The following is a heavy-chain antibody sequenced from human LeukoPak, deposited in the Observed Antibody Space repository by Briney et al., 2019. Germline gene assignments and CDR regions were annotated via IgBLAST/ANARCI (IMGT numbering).Heavy chain of an antibody. D-gene: IGHD3-10*01. J-gene: IGHJ4*02. V-gene: IGHV3-23*01. CDR3: AKDGAMKLKGPLYFDY. Sequence: GASLRLSCAASGFTFSSYAMSWVRQAPGKGLEWVSAISGSGGSTYYADSVKGRFTISRDNSKNTLYLQMNSLRAEDTAVYYCAKDGAMKLKGPLYFDYWGQGTLVTVSS. CDR1: GFTFSSYA. CDR2: ISGSGGST.